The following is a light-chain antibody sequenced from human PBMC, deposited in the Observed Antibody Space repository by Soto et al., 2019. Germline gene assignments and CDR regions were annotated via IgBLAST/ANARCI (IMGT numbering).Light chain of an antibody. CDR2: FAS. Sequence: EIVMTQSPATLSVSPGERATVSCRASESVNNNLAWYQHKPGQAPRLLIYFASTRATGIPARFSGSGSATELSLTISSLQPEDFAVYYCQQYSKWPLTFGGGTKVET. CDR3: QQYSKWPLT. J-gene: IGKJ4*01. V-gene: IGKV3-15*01. CDR1: ESVNNN.